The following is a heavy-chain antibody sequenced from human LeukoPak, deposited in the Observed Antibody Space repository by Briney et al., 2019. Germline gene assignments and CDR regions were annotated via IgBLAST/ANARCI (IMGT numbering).Heavy chain of an antibody. CDR1: GFTFSSYS. J-gene: IGHJ4*02. V-gene: IGHV3-21*01. CDR3: AGDQDSYGQDYYDSSGYYR. Sequence: GGSLRLSCAASGFTFSSYSMNWVRQAPGKGLEWVSSISSSSSYIYYADSVKGRFTISRDNAKNSLYLQMNSLRAEDTAVYYCAGDQDSYGQDYYDSSGYYRWGQGTLVTVSS. D-gene: IGHD3-22*01. CDR2: ISSSSSYI.